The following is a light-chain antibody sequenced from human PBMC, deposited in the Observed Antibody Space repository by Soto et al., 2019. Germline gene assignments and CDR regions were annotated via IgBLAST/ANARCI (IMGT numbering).Light chain of an antibody. CDR1: SSDFGGYNS. V-gene: IGLV2-8*01. CDR2: EVS. J-gene: IGLJ1*01. CDR3: SSYAGSNNLYV. Sequence: QSALTQPPSASGSPGQSVTISCTGTSSDFGGYNSVSWYQQHPGKAPKLMIYEVSKRPSGVPDRLSGSKSGNTASLTVSGLQAEDEADYYCSSYAGSNNLYVFGTGTRSPS.